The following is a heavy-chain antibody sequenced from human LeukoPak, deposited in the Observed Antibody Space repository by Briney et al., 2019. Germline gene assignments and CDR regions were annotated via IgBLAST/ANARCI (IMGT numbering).Heavy chain of an antibody. Sequence: GRSLRLSCAASGFTFSSYAMHWVRQAPGKGLEWVAVISYDGSNKYYADSVKGRFTISRDNAKNSLYLQMNSLRAEDTAVYYCARTTNYYGSGRRWFDPWGQGTLVTVSS. J-gene: IGHJ5*02. CDR1: GFTFSSYA. CDR3: ARTTNYYGSGRRWFDP. CDR2: ISYDGSNK. D-gene: IGHD3-10*01. V-gene: IGHV3-30*04.